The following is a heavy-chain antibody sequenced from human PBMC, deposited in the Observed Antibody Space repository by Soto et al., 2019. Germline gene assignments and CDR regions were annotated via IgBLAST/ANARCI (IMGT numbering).Heavy chain of an antibody. CDR3: TKEVYGMGYYYYGMDV. D-gene: IGHD2-8*01. Sequence: GGSLRLSCAASGFSFSNYAMNWVRQAPGKGLEWVSAISAGGSNTNYADSVKGRFTISSDNSKNTLYLQMNGLRADDTAVYYCTKEVYGMGYYYYGMDVWGQGTTVTVSS. CDR2: ISAGGSNT. CDR1: GFSFSNYA. V-gene: IGHV3-23*01. J-gene: IGHJ6*02.